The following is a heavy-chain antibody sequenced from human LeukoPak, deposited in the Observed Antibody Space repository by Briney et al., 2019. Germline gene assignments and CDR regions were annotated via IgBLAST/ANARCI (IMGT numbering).Heavy chain of an antibody. CDR1: DYSSTRYL. V-gene: IGHV5-51*01. J-gene: IGHJ5*02. CDR2: IYPGDSDT. CDR3: ARHSSSPNWFDP. D-gene: IGHD6-6*01. Sequence: GESLNVSCTGSDYSSTRYLIGLVRQMSGKGLGRMPIIYPGDSDTRYSPSFQGQVTISADKSISTAYLQWSSLKASDTAMYYCARHSSSPNWFDPWGQGTLVTVSS.